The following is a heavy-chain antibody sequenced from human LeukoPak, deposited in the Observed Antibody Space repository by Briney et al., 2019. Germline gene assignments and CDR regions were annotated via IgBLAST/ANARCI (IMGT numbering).Heavy chain of an antibody. V-gene: IGHV4-4*07. D-gene: IGHD3-10*02. CDR1: GGSISSYH. CDR2: IYTRGCT. Sequence: SETLSLTCPVCGGSISSYHWSWIRQPAGKGLDGLGRIYTRGCTNYNPSLKCRVTMSVVTSKNQLSLELGSVHAADPAVDCGARVLTYVPDPGRVTWFDPWGQGTLVTVSS. CDR3: ARVLTYVPDPGRVTWFDP. J-gene: IGHJ5*02.